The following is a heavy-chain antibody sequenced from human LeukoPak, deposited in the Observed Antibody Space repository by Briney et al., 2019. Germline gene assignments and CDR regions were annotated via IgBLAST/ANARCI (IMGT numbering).Heavy chain of an antibody. CDR3: ATYRQVLLPFES. CDR1: GFTFSTFA. Sequence: GGSLRLSCAASGFTFSTFAMIWVRQPPGKGLEWVSSIFPSGGEIHYADSVRGRFTISRDNSKRILSLQMNSLRAEDTAIYYCATYRQVLLPFESWGQGTLVTVSS. D-gene: IGHD5-18*01. J-gene: IGHJ4*02. V-gene: IGHV3-23*01. CDR2: IFPSGGEI.